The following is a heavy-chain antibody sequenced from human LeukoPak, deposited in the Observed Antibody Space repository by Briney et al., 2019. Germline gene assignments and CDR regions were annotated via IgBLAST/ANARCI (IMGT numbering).Heavy chain of an antibody. CDR3: AKDRREYCSGGSCYYNFDC. CDR1: GFTFSIYG. Sequence: GGSLRLSCGASGFTFSIYGMHWVRQAPGKGLVWVAVISHDGSNKYYADSVKGRFTISRDNSKNTLYVQMNSPRAEDTAVYYCAKDRREYCSGGSCYYNFDCWGQGTLVTVSS. V-gene: IGHV3-30*18. J-gene: IGHJ4*02. D-gene: IGHD2-15*01. CDR2: ISHDGSNK.